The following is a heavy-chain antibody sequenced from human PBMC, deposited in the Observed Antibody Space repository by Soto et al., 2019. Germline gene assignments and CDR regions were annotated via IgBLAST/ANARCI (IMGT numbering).Heavy chain of an antibody. Sequence: GESLKISCKGSGYSFSTHWIGWVRQMPGKALESMRIIYPGDFDTRYSPSLQGEVTISAGKSISTAYLQWSSLKAPETAMYYCERQKNDFLTGNHRYYGMDFWGQGTRVTVSS. V-gene: IGHV5-51*01. J-gene: IGHJ6*02. D-gene: IGHD3-9*01. CDR2: IYPGDFDT. CDR1: GYSFSTHW. CDR3: ERQKNDFLTGNHRYYGMDF.